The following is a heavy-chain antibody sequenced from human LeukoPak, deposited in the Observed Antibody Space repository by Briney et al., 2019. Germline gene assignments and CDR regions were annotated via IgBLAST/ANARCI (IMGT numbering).Heavy chain of an antibody. CDR1: GFTFISYS. CDR3: ARHGGQLESFYYYYMDV. CDR2: ISSSSSTI. D-gene: IGHD1-1*01. V-gene: IGHV3-48*01. J-gene: IGHJ6*03. Sequence: PGGSLRLSCAASGFTFISYSMNWVRQAPGKGLEWVSYISSSSSTIYYADSVKGRFTISRDNAKNSLYLQMNSLRAEDTAVYYCARHGGQLESFYYYYMDVWGKGTTVTISS.